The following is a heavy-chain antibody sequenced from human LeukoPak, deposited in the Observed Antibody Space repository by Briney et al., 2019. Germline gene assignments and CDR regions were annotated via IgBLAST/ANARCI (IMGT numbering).Heavy chain of an antibody. D-gene: IGHD3-9*01. J-gene: IGHJ3*02. Sequence: ASVKVSCKASGYTFTGYYMHWVRQAPGQGLEWMGWINPHSGGTDHAQKFQGRVTMTRDTSISTAYMELSRLRSDDTAVYYCAREDILTGYLFRDAFDIWGQGTMVTVSS. CDR2: INPHSGGT. CDR1: GYTFTGYY. V-gene: IGHV1-2*02. CDR3: AREDILTGYLFRDAFDI.